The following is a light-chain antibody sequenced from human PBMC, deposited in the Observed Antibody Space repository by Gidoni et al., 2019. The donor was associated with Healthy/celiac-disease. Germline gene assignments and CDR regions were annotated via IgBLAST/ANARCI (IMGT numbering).Light chain of an antibody. V-gene: IGKV1-33*01. CDR3: QQYDNLPWT. CDR1: QDISNY. Sequence: DIQMTQSPSSLSASVGVRVTITCQASQDISNYLNWYQQKPGKAPKLLIYDASNLETGVPSRFSGSGSGTDFTFTISSLQPEDIATYYCQQYDNLPWTFXXXTKXEIK. CDR2: DAS. J-gene: IGKJ1*01.